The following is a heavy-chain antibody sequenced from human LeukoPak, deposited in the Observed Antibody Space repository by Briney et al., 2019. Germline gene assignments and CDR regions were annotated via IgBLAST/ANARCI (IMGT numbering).Heavy chain of an antibody. V-gene: IGHV3-23*01. CDR3: AKGAAAGGFDY. CDR1: GFTFSSYV. Sequence: TGGSLRLSCAASGFTFSSYVMIWVRQAPGKGLEWVSAISGSSGSTYYADSVKGRFTISRDNSKNTLYLQMNSLRAEDTAVYYCAKGAAAGGFDYWGQGTLVTVSS. J-gene: IGHJ4*02. D-gene: IGHD6-13*01. CDR2: ISGSSGST.